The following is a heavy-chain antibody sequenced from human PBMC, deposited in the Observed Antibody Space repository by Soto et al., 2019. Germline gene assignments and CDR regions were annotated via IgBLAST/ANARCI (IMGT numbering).Heavy chain of an antibody. J-gene: IGHJ4*02. CDR1: GYTFTSYD. V-gene: IGHV1-8*01. Sequence: QVQLVQSGAEVKKPGASVKVSCKASGYTFTSYDINWVRQATGQGLEWMGWMNPNSGNTGYAQKFQGRVTMTRNTSISTAYMELSSLRSEDTAVYYCARVPYDYIWGSYRRGFAYWGQGTLVTVSS. D-gene: IGHD3-16*02. CDR2: MNPNSGNT. CDR3: ARVPYDYIWGSYRRGFAY.